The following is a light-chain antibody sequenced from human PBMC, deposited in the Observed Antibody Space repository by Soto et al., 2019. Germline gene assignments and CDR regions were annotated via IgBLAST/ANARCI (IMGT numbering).Light chain of an antibody. CDR2: GAF. CDR1: QSVSSN. Sequence: SPATVSWFPSDRVNLSCRASQSVSSNLAWYQQKSGQAPRLLIYGAFSRANGIPVRFSGSASGTDFTLIISRLEPEDVAVYYCQQYGSLLKTFGQG. V-gene: IGKV3-20*01. CDR3: QQYGSLLKT. J-gene: IGKJ1*01.